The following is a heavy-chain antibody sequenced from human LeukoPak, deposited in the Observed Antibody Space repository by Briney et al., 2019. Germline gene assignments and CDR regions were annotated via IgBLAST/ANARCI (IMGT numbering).Heavy chain of an antibody. CDR3: ARDAYCGGDCYMYYFDY. CDR1: GYTFTGYY. Sequence: ASVKVSCKASGYTFTGYYMHWVRQAPGQGLEWLGWINPNSGGTNYAQKFQGRVTMTRDTSISTAYIELSRLRSDDTAVYYCARDAYCGGDCYMYYFDYWGQGTLVTVSS. CDR2: INPNSGGT. V-gene: IGHV1-2*02. D-gene: IGHD2-21*02. J-gene: IGHJ4*02.